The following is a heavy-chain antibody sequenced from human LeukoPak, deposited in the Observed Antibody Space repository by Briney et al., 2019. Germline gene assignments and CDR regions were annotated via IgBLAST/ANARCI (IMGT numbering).Heavy chain of an antibody. CDR1: GSTFRSYD. Sequence: GGSLRLSCAASGSTFRSYDMHWVRHATGKGLEWVSGIGTAGEIYYPGSVKGRFTISRENAKNSLYLQMNSLRAGDTAVYYCARAAYSSTWYSRYFDLWGRGTLVTVSS. V-gene: IGHV3-13*01. CDR2: IGTAGEI. CDR3: ARAAYSSTWYSRYFDL. J-gene: IGHJ2*01. D-gene: IGHD6-13*01.